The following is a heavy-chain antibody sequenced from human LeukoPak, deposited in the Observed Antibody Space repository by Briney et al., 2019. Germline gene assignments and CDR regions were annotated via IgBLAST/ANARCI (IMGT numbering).Heavy chain of an antibody. Sequence: SVKVSCKASGGTFISYAISWVRQAPGQGLEWMGGIIPIFGTANYAQKFQGRVTITADESTSTAYMELSSLRSEDTAVYYCAKDRAARGIFGVVISQLDWGITYFDYWGQGTLVTVSS. D-gene: IGHD3-3*01. CDR3: AKDRAARGIFGVVISQLDWGITYFDY. CDR2: IIPIFGTA. J-gene: IGHJ4*02. CDR1: GGTFISYA. V-gene: IGHV1-69*13.